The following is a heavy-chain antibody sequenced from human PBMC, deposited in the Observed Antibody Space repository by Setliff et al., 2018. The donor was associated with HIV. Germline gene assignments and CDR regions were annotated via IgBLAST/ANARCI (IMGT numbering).Heavy chain of an antibody. V-gene: IGHV4-31*03. CDR2: IYYSGST. J-gene: IGHJ3*02. CDR3: ARVGPESLPYTWDDEADTFDI. D-gene: IGHD1-1*01. Sequence: TSETLSLTCTVSGGSISSGGYYWSWIRQHPGKGLEWIGYIYYSGSTYYNPSLKSRVTISIDTSKNQFSLKLSSVTAADTAVYYCARVGPESLPYTWDDEADTFDIWGQGTMVTVSS. CDR1: GGSISSGGYY.